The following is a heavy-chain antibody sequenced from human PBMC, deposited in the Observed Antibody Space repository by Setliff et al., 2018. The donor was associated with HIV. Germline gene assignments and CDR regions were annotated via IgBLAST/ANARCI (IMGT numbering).Heavy chain of an antibody. CDR1: GYTSTSYG. V-gene: IGHV1-18*01. CDR3: ARKYTGGPLDY. CDR2: ISTYNGNT. Sequence: GASVKVSCKASGYTSTSYGITWVRQAPGQGLEWMGWISTYNGNTHYAQKLQGRVTMTTDTSTSTAYMELRSLRSDDTAMYYCARKYTGGPLDYWGQGTLVTVSS. D-gene: IGHD6-19*01. J-gene: IGHJ4*02.